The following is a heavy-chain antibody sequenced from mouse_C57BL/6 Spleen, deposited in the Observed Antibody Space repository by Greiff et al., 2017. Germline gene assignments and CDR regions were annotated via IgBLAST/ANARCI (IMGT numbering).Heavy chain of an antibody. Sequence: VQLQQPGAELVMPGASVKLSCKASGYTFTSYWMHWVKQRPGQGLEWIGEIDPSDSYTNYNQKFKGKSTLTVDQSSSTAYMQLSSLTSEDSAVYYCARRGYSNLGDYAMDYWGQGTSVTVSS. CDR2: IDPSDSYT. J-gene: IGHJ4*01. V-gene: IGHV1-69*01. D-gene: IGHD2-5*01. CDR1: GYTFTSYW. CDR3: ARRGYSNLGDYAMDY.